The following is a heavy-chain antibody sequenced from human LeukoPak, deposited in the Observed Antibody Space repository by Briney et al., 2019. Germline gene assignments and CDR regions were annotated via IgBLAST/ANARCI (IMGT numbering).Heavy chain of an antibody. Sequence: ASVKVSCKASGYTFTSYGISWVRQAPGQGLEWMGWISAYNGNTNYAQKLQGRVTMTTDTSTSTACMELRSLRSDDTAVYYCARVGEKGQYYDFWSGYSASYYFDYWGQGTLVTVSS. CDR3: ARVGEKGQYYDFWSGYSASYYFDY. CDR1: GYTFTSYG. J-gene: IGHJ4*02. CDR2: ISAYNGNT. D-gene: IGHD3-3*01. V-gene: IGHV1-18*01.